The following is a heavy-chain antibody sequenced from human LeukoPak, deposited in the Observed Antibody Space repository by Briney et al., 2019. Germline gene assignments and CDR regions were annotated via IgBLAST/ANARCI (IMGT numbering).Heavy chain of an antibody. J-gene: IGHJ6*03. V-gene: IGHV1-8*03. Sequence: ASVKVSCKSSGYTFTNYDINWVRQATGQGLEWMGWMNPDSCNTGYAQKFQGRVNITKNTSISTAYMELSSLRSEDTALYYCARGPYCRSTSCPYYLDVWGKGTTVTVSS. CDR1: GYTFTNYD. CDR2: MNPDSCNT. CDR3: ARGPYCRSTSCPYYLDV. D-gene: IGHD2-2*01.